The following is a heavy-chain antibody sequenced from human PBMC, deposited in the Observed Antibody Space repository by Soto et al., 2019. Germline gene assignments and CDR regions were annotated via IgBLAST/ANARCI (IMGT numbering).Heavy chain of an antibody. CDR3: ASEYYYDSSGYRKNYGYYYGMDV. V-gene: IGHV3-66*01. CDR1: GFTVSSNY. CDR2: IYSGGST. Sequence: GGSLRLSCAASGFTVSSNYMSWVRQAPGKGLEWVSVIYSGGSTSYADSVKGRFTISRDNSKNTLYLQMNSLRAEDTAVYYCASEYYYDSSGYRKNYGYYYGMDVWGQGTTVTVS. D-gene: IGHD3-22*01. J-gene: IGHJ6*02.